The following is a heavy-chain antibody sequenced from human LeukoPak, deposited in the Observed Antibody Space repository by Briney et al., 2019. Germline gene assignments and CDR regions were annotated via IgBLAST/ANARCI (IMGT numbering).Heavy chain of an antibody. D-gene: IGHD3-22*01. Sequence: ASVKVSCKASGYSFTSYYIHWVRQAPGQGLEWMGWINPNSGGTNYAQKFQGRVTMTRDTSISTAYMELSRLRSDDTAVYYCARDRRVGYDSSGYYFDYWGQGTLVTVSS. J-gene: IGHJ4*02. CDR2: INPNSGGT. CDR3: ARDRRVGYDSSGYYFDY. V-gene: IGHV1-2*02. CDR1: GYSFTSYY.